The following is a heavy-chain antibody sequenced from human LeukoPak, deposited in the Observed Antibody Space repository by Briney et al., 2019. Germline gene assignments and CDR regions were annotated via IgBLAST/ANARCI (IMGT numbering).Heavy chain of an antibody. Sequence: AASVKVSCKGSGGTVSSYTISWVRQAPGQGLEWMGRIIPILGIANYAQKFQGRVTITADKSTSTAYMELSSLRSEDTAVYYCARELERLGWFDPWGQGTLVTVSS. J-gene: IGHJ5*02. CDR1: GGTVSSYT. CDR3: ARELERLGWFDP. V-gene: IGHV1-69*04. CDR2: IIPILGIA. D-gene: IGHD1-1*01.